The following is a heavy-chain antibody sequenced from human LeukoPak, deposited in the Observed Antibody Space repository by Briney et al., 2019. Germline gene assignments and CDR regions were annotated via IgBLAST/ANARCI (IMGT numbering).Heavy chain of an antibody. D-gene: IGHD2-15*01. J-gene: IGHJ3*02. CDR2: IYHSGST. Sequence: SETLSLTCAVSGGSISSGDYSWSWIRQPPGKGLEWIGYIYHSGSTYYNPSLKSRVTISVDRSKNQFSLKLSSVTAADTAVYYCAREVVVAATHAFDIWGQGTMVTVSS. V-gene: IGHV4-30-2*01. CDR3: AREVVVAATHAFDI. CDR1: GGSISSGDYS.